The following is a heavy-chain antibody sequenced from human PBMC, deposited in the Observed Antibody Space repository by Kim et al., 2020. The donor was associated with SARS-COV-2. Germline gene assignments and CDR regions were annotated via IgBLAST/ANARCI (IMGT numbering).Heavy chain of an antibody. V-gene: IGHV3-9*01. CDR1: GFTFDDYA. CDR3: AKDTDYGSGSYFVASFD. CDR2: ISWNSGSI. J-gene: IGHJ4*01. Sequence: GGSLRLSCAASGFTFDDYAMHWVRQAPGKGLEWVSGISWNSGSIGYADSVKGRFTISRDNAKNSLYLQMNSLRAEDTALYYCAKDTDYGSGSYFVASFD. D-gene: IGHD3-10*01.